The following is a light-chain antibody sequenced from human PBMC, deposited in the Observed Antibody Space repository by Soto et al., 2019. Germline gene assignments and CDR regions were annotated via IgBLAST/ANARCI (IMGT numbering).Light chain of an antibody. V-gene: IGKV3-11*01. J-gene: IGKJ4*01. CDR1: LNVNSY. Sequence: VLTQSPATLSLSPGERATLSCRASLNVNSYLAWYQQKPGQAPRLLIYDASSRATGIPDRFSGSGSGTDFTLTLSRLEPEDFAMYYCQQYGSLVTFGGGTKVDIK. CDR2: DAS. CDR3: QQYGSLVT.